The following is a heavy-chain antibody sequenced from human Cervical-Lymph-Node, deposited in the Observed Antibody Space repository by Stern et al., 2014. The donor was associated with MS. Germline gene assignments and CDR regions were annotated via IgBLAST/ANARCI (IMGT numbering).Heavy chain of an antibody. V-gene: IGHV4-61*02. CDR3: ATTRWDLFTWNWFDP. Sequence: QVQLVESGPGLVKPSQTLSLTCTVSGGSISSSGYYWSWIRQPADKGLEWIGRIHDSGSTYYNPSLKRRVTISMDTAKNQFSLYVTSVTAADTAVYYCATTRWDLFTWNWFDPWGQGTLVTVSS. J-gene: IGHJ5*02. CDR2: IHDSGST. CDR1: GGSISSSGYY. D-gene: IGHD1-26*01.